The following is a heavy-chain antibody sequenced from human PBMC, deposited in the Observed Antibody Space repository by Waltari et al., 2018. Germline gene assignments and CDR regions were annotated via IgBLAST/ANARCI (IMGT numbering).Heavy chain of an antibody. CDR2: INPNSGGT. D-gene: IGHD1-26*01. V-gene: IGHV1-2*06. CDR1: GYTFTGYY. Sequence: QVQLVQSGAEVKKPGASVKVSCKASGYTFTGYYMHWVRQAPGQGLEWMGRINPNSGGTNYAQKFQGRVTMTRDTSISTAYMELSRLRSDDTAVYYCARRVSSPGRRWYFDLWGRGTLVTVSS. CDR3: ARRVSSPGRRWYFDL. J-gene: IGHJ2*01.